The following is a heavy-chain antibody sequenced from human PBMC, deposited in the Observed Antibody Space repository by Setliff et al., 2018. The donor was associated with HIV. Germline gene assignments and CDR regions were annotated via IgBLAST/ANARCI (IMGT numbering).Heavy chain of an antibody. D-gene: IGHD5-12*01. V-gene: IGHV4-39*01. CDR2: IYHSGFT. J-gene: IGHJ4*02. Sequence: KASETLSLTCSVSGGSISSSTYYWGWIRQPPGQGLEWIGSIYHSGFTYHNPSLKSRITLSVDTSKNQFSLKLSSVTAADTAVYYCAFSKRMATMAFDYWGQGALVTVSS. CDR1: GGSISSSTYY. CDR3: AFSKRMATMAFDY.